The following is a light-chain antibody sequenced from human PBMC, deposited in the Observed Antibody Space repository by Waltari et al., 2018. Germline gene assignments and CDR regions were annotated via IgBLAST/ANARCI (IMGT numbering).Light chain of an antibody. CDR3: NPYAGSSFWV. V-gene: IGLV2-14*01. CDR1: GSSIGFCNY. J-gene: IGLJ3*02. Sequence: SALTQPASVSGSPGQSITSSCTGTGSSIGFCNYVSWYQQYPGNAPKLIIYDVSAQPSGLSNCSSARKPGNTASRTISGLPAEDEADYYCNPYAGSSFWVFGGGTKLTVL. CDR2: DVS.